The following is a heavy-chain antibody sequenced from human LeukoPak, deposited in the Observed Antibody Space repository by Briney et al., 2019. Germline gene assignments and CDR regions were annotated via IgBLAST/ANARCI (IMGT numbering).Heavy chain of an antibody. V-gene: IGHV3-23*01. CDR2: ISGSGGST. CDR1: GFTFSDYY. J-gene: IGHJ4*02. CDR3: AKRGDSSSWWGYFDY. D-gene: IGHD6-13*01. Sequence: GGSLRLSCAASGFTFSDYYMSWIRQAPGKGLEWVSAISGSGGSTYYADSVKGRFTISRDNSKNTLYLQMNSLRAEDTAVYYCAKRGDSSSWWGYFDYWGQGTLVTVSS.